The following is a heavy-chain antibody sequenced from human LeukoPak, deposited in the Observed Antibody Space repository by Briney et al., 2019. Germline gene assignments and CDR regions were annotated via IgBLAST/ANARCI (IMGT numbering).Heavy chain of an antibody. CDR1: GGSISSSSYY. CDR2: IYYSGST. Sequence: SETLSLTCTVSGGSISSSSYYWGWIRQPPGKGLEWIGSIYYSGSTYYNPSLKSRVTISVDTSKNQFSLKLSSVTAADTAVYYCARDGPGGYNLAFWGQGTQVTVPS. CDR3: ARDGPGGYNLAF. J-gene: IGHJ4*02. D-gene: IGHD5-24*01. V-gene: IGHV4-39*07.